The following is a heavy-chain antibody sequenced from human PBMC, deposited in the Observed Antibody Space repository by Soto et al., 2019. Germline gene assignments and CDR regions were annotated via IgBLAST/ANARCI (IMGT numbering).Heavy chain of an antibody. D-gene: IGHD3-10*01. CDR2: IYYSGST. J-gene: IGHJ4*02. CDR3: ARAYGYYFDY. CDR1: GGSISSYY. V-gene: IGHV4-59*01. Sequence: SDTLSLTWTVSGGSISSYYWSWIRQPPGKGLEWIGYIYYSGSTNYNPSLKSRVTISVDTSKNQFSLKLSSVTAADTAVYYCARAYGYYFDYWGQGTLVTVSS.